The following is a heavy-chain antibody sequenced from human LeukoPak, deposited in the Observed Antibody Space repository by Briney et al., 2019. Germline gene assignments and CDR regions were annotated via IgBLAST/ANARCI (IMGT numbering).Heavy chain of an antibody. CDR2: INHSGST. V-gene: IGHV4-34*01. D-gene: IGHD3-22*01. CDR3: ARGPYYDSSGYYGLYYFDY. CDR1: GGSFSGYY. Sequence: SETLSLTCAVYGGSFSGYYWSWIRQPPGKGLEWIGEINHSGSTNYNPSLKSRVTISVDTSKNQFSLKLSSVTAADTAVYYCARGPYYDSSGYYGLYYFDYWGQGTLVTVSS. J-gene: IGHJ4*02.